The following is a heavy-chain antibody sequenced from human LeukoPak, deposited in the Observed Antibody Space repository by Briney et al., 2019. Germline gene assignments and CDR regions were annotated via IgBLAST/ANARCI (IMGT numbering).Heavy chain of an antibody. CDR2: ISSSSSSI. J-gene: IGHJ4*02. Sequence: GSLRLSCAASGFTFSSYSMNWVRQAPGKGLEWVSSISSSSSSIYYADSVKGRFTISRDNAKNSLYLQMNSLRAEDTAVYYCARDQYCSSTSCYDYFDYWGQGTLVTVSS. V-gene: IGHV3-21*01. CDR3: ARDQYCSSTSCYDYFDY. D-gene: IGHD2-2*01. CDR1: GFTFSSYS.